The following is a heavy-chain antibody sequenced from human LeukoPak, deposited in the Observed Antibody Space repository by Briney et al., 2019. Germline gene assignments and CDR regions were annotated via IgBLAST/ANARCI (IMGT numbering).Heavy chain of an antibody. CDR3: TRQVGANYFDY. J-gene: IGHJ4*02. Sequence: GGSLRLSCAASGFTFSGSTMHWVRQASGKGLEWVGRIRSKTSSYATAYTASVKGRFTISRDDSKNTAYLQMNSLKTEDTAVYYCTRQVGANYFDYWGQGTLVTVSS. CDR1: GFTFSGST. CDR2: IRSKTSSYAT. V-gene: IGHV3-73*01. D-gene: IGHD1-26*01.